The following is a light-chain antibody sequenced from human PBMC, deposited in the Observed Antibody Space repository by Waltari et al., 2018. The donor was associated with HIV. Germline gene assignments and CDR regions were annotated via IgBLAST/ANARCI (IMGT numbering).Light chain of an antibody. Sequence: DIQMTQSPSSLSASVGDRVTITCQASQDISNYLNWYKQKPGKAPKLLIYDASNLETGVPSRFRRSGSGTDFTYTSSRLQPKEIATYYCQEYDNLPPYTFGQGTKLEIK. V-gene: IGKV1-33*01. CDR2: DAS. CDR3: QEYDNLPPYT. CDR1: QDISNY. J-gene: IGKJ2*01.